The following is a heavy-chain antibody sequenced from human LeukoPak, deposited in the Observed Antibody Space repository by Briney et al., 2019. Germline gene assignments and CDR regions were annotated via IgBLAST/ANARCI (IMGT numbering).Heavy chain of an antibody. CDR1: GFTFGSYG. CDR3: AKALGYGGPFDY. V-gene: IGHV3-30*18. D-gene: IGHD4-23*01. J-gene: IGHJ4*02. CDR2: ISYDGSNK. Sequence: GGSLRLSCAASGFTFGSYGMHWVRQAPGKGLEWVAVISYDGSNKYYADPVKGRFTISRDNSKNTLHLQMNSLRAEDTAVYYCAKALGYGGPFDYWGQGTLVTVSS.